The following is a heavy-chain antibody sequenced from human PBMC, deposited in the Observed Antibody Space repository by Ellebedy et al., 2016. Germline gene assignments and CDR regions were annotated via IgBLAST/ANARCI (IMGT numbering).Heavy chain of an antibody. CDR3: AKGSAYLSNCFNP. Sequence: GESLKISCAASGITFSSYWMHWVRQAPGTGLVWISRIKSDGSDTDYADSVRGRFTISRDNAKNTLYLQMNSLRVEDTAVYFCAKGSAYLSNCFNPWGQGTLVTVSS. D-gene: IGHD2-2*01. CDR1: GITFSSYW. J-gene: IGHJ5*02. CDR2: IKSDGSDT. V-gene: IGHV3-74*01.